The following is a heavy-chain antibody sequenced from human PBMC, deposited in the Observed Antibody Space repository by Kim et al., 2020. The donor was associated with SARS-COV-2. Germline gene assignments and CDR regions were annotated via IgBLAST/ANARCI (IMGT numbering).Heavy chain of an antibody. V-gene: IGHV4-39*07. CDR2: IYYSGST. J-gene: IGHJ4*02. CDR1: GGSISSSSYY. CDR3: ARDFNYDSSGYEYYFDY. D-gene: IGHD3-22*01. Sequence: SETLSLTCTVSGGSISSSSYYWGWIRQPPGKGLEWIGSIYYSGSTYYNPSLKSRVTISVDTSKNQFSLKLSSVTAADTAVYYCARDFNYDSSGYEYYFDYWGQGTLVTVSS.